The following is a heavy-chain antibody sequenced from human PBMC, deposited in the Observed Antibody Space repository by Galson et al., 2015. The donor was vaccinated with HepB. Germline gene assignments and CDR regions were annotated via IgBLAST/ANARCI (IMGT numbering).Heavy chain of an antibody. V-gene: IGHV3-15*07. J-gene: IGHJ6*03. CDR1: GFTFSNAW. CDR3: TTYIVVVPAAIGGLHYMDV. D-gene: IGHD2-2*02. CDR2: IKSKTDGGTT. Sequence: SLRLSCAASGFTFSNAWMNWVRQAPGKGLEWVGRIKSKTDGGTTDYAAPVKGRFTISRDDSKNTLYLQMNSLKTEDTAVYYCTTYIVVVPAAIGGLHYMDVWGKGTTVTVSS.